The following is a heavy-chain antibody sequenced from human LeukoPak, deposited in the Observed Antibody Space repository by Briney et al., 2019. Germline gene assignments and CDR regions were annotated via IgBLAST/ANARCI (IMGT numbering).Heavy chain of an antibody. Sequence: ASVKVSCKASGYTFTSYAINWVRQAPGQGLEWMGWISAYNGNTNYAQEFQGRVTMTTDTSTSTAYMELRSLRSDDTAVYYCARSAPGTTLGGYYYYMDVWDKGTTVTVSS. J-gene: IGHJ6*03. CDR1: GYTFTSYA. CDR2: ISAYNGNT. D-gene: IGHD1/OR15-1a*01. CDR3: ARSAPGTTLGGYYYYMDV. V-gene: IGHV1-18*01.